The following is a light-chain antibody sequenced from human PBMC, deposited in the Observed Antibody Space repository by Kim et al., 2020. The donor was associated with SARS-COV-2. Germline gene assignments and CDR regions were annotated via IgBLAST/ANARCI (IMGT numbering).Light chain of an antibody. Sequence: ASVGDRATITGRASQSISTWLAWYQQTPRKGPKLLIYKASSLERGVPSRFSGSGSGTEFTLTIDSLQPEDFAVYYCQQYSSDSPTFGQGTKVDIK. V-gene: IGKV1-5*03. CDR1: QSISTW. J-gene: IGKJ1*01. CDR2: KAS. CDR3: QQYSSDSPT.